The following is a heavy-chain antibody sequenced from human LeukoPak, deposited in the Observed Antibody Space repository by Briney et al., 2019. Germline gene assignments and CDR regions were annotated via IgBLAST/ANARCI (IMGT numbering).Heavy chain of an antibody. CDR2: ISAYNGNT. V-gene: IGHV1-18*01. CDR1: GGTFTNHA. D-gene: IGHD2-15*01. CDR3: ARDDVVVVAAMFGNAFDI. Sequence: GASVKVSCKASGGTFTNHAITWVRQAPGQGLEWMGWISAYNGNTNYAQKLQGRVTMTTDTSTSTAYMELRSLRSDDTAVYYCARDDVVVVAAMFGNAFDIWGQGTMVTVSS. J-gene: IGHJ3*02.